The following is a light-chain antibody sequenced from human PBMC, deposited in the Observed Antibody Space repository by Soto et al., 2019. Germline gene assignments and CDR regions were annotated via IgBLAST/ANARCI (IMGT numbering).Light chain of an antibody. CDR1: QSVSSN. Sequence: EIVMTQSPATLSVSPGERATLSCRASQSVSSNLAWYQQKPGQAPRLLVYGASTRPTGIPTRFSGSGSGTEFTLTISSLQSEDFAVYYCQQYNNWPLWTFGRGTKVDIK. CDR2: GAS. V-gene: IGKV3-15*01. CDR3: QQYNNWPLWT. J-gene: IGKJ1*01.